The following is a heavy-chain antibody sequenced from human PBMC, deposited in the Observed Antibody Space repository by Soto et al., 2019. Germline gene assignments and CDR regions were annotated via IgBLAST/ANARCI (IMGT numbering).Heavy chain of an antibody. V-gene: IGHV4-59*08. D-gene: IGHD1-26*01. Sequence: PSETLSLTSTVSGGPTSSFSWSWIRQPPGKELQYIGYIYYSESTNYNPSLKSRVTISDDTSTSQFSLTLSSVTAADTAVYYCARGWWEREGYVMDVWGRGTTVS. J-gene: IGHJ6*02. CDR3: ARGWWEREGYVMDV. CDR2: IYYSEST. CDR1: GGPTSSFS.